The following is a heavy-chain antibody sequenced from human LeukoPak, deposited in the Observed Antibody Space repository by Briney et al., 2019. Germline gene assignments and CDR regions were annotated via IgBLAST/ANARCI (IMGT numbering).Heavy chain of an antibody. CDR2: IRSNSDGGTI. V-gene: IGHV3-15*07. D-gene: IGHD3-22*01. Sequence: GGSLRLSCATSGFTFSNAWMNWVRQAPGKGLEWVGRIRSNSDGGTIDYAAPVKGRFTLSRDDSKTTLYLQMNSLQTEDTAVYYCATDFYDSTWGQETLVTVSS. CDR1: GFTFSNAW. J-gene: IGHJ5*02. CDR3: ATDFYDST.